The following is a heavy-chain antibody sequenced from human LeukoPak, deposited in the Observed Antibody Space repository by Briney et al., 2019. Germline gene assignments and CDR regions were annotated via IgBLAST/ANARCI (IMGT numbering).Heavy chain of an antibody. Sequence: ASVKVSCEASGYTFTGYYMHWVRQAPGQGLEWMGWINPNSGGTNYAQKFQGRVTMTRDTSISTAYMELSRLRSDDTAVYYCARGTWITFGGVRQPFDYWGQGTLVTVSS. CDR3: ARGTWITFGGVRQPFDY. J-gene: IGHJ4*02. V-gene: IGHV1-2*02. CDR1: GYTFTGYY. D-gene: IGHD3-16*01. CDR2: INPNSGGT.